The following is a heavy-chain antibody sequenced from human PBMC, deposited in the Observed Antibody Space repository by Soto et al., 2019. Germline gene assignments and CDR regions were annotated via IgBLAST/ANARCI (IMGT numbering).Heavy chain of an antibody. D-gene: IGHD6-19*01. J-gene: IGHJ5*02. CDR2: ISSSSSTI. Sequence: GGSLRLSCVASGFTFSSYSMNWVRQAPGKGLEWVSYISSSSSTIYYADSVKGRFTISRDNAKNSLYLQMNSLRDEDTAVYYCAREAVSGGLGFDPWGQGTLVTVSS. CDR1: GFTFSSYS. V-gene: IGHV3-48*02. CDR3: AREAVSGGLGFDP.